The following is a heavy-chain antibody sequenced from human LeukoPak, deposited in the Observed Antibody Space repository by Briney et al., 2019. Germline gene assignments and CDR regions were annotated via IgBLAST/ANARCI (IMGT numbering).Heavy chain of an antibody. J-gene: IGHJ4*02. Sequence: PSETLSLTCTVSGGSISSYYWSWIRQPPGKGLEWIGRIYTSGSTSFNPSLKSRVSISLDTSQNQFSLKLSSVTAADTAVYYCAREGAARNFDYWGQGILVTVSS. V-gene: IGHV4-4*08. CDR2: IYTSGST. CDR3: AREGAARNFDY. D-gene: IGHD6-6*01. CDR1: GGSISSYY.